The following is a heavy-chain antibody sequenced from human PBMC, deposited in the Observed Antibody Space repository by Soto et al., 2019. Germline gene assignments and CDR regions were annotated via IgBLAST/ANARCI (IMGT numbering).Heavy chain of an antibody. CDR3: ATEKSGSPAYS. V-gene: IGHV4-59*01. Sequence: SETLSLTCTVSGASINDYYWSWIRQPPGEGLQWIAYVYHNGNTAYNPSLMNRVTISLDTSRSQFSLSLSSVTAADTAVYYCATEKSGSPAYSWGQGVLATVSS. D-gene: IGHD3-10*01. CDR2: VYHNGNT. CDR1: GASINDYY. J-gene: IGHJ4*02.